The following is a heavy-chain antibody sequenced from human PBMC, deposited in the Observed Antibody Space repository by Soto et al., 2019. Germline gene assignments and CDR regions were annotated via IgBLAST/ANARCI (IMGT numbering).Heavy chain of an antibody. CDR3: ATMNGYFEY. D-gene: IGHD3-22*01. J-gene: IGHJ4*02. CDR2: ITATGDRT. CDR1: GFSFSTYS. V-gene: IGHV3-23*01. Sequence: GESLKISCADSGFSFSTYSMSWVRQTPGKGLEWVSAITATGDRTYYADSVTGRFTISRDNSKKTHYLQMTSLRAEDTAIYYCATMNGYFEYWGQRAPVSVS.